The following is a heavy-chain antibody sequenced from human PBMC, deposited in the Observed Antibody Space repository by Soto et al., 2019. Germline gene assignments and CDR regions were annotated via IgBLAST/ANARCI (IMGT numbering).Heavy chain of an antibody. CDR1: GGSISSGDYY. CDR2: IYYSGST. Sequence: SGTLSLTCTVSGGSISSGDYYWSWIRQPPGKGLEWIGYIYYSGSTYYNPSLKSRVTISVDTSKNQFSLKLSSVTAADTAVYYCARVHYDFWSGSPGNYGMDVWGQGTTVTVSS. V-gene: IGHV4-30-4*01. J-gene: IGHJ6*02. D-gene: IGHD3-3*01. CDR3: ARVHYDFWSGSPGNYGMDV.